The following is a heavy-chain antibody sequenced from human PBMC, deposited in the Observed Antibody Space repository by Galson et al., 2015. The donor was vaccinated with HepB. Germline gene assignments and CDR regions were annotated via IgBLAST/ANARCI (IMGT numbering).Heavy chain of an antibody. V-gene: IGHV1-18*04. CDR2: ISAYNGNT. D-gene: IGHD5-18*01. J-gene: IGHJ6*02. CDR3: ARDPGYSHGYLYYYYGMDV. CDR1: GYTFTSYG. Sequence: SVKVSCKASGYTFTSYGISWVRQAPGQGLEWMGWISAYNGNTNYAQKLQGRVTMTTDTSTSTAYMELRSLRSDDTAVYYCARDPGYSHGYLYYYYGMDVWGQGTTVTVSS.